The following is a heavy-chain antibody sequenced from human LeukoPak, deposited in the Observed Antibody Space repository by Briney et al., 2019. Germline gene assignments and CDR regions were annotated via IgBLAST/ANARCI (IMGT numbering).Heavy chain of an antibody. V-gene: IGHV4-59*08. D-gene: IGHD2-2*01. CDR2: IYDSGST. CDR1: GDSISSYY. CDR3: ARICSSISCYWDY. J-gene: IGHJ4*01. Sequence: XETLSLTCTVSGDSISSYYWSWIRQPXGKGLEWIGYIYDSGSTNYNPSLKSRVTISADKSKNQLSLKLSSVTAADTAMYYCARICSSISCYWDYWGQGTLVTVSS.